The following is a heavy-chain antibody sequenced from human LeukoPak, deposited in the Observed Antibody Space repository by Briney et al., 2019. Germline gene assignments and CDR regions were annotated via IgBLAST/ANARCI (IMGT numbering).Heavy chain of an antibody. CDR1: GYSISSGYY. D-gene: IGHD3-22*01. J-gene: IGHJ5*02. CDR2: IYHSGST. Sequence: SETLSLTCTVSGYSISSGYYWGWIRQPPGKGLEWIGSIYHSGSTYYNPSLKSRVTISVDTSKNQFSLKLSSVTAADTAVYYCAGRDYYDSSGYLSWGQGTLVTVSS. V-gene: IGHV4-38-2*02. CDR3: AGRDYYDSSGYLS.